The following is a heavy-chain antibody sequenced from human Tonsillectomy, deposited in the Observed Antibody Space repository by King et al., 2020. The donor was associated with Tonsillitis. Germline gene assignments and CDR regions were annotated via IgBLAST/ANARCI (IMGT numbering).Heavy chain of an antibody. Sequence: VQLQESGPGLVKPSETLSLTCTVSGGSISSDYWSWIRQPPGRGLEWIGYIYFSGSTNYNSSLKSRLTISVHSSKSQFSLKLSSVTAADTAIYYCARTSVGEVSLDLWGRGTLVTVSS. V-gene: IGHV4-59*01. J-gene: IGHJ2*01. CDR3: ARTSVGEVSLDL. CDR2: IYFSGST. D-gene: IGHD3-10*01. CDR1: GGSISSDY.